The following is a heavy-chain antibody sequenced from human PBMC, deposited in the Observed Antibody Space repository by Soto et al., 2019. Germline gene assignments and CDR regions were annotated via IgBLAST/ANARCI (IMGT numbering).Heavy chain of an antibody. D-gene: IGHD2-8*01. CDR2: INPNSGGT. J-gene: IGHJ6*02. Sequence: SVKGSCKASGYTFTGYYMHWVRQAPVQGLEWIGWINPNSGGTNYAQKFQGWVTMTRDTSISTAYMELSRLRSDDTAVYYCAREGKLGYCTNGVCSRGMDVWGQGTTVTVSS. V-gene: IGHV1-2*04. CDR3: AREGKLGYCTNGVCSRGMDV. CDR1: GYTFTGYY.